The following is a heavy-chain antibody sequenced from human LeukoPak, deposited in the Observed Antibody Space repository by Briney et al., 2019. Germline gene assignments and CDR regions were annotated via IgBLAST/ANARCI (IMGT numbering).Heavy chain of an antibody. CDR3: ARTGYCSSTSCYKYWFDP. J-gene: IGHJ5*02. CDR2: INPNSGGT. CDR1: GYTFTGYY. D-gene: IGHD2-2*02. Sequence: GASVKVSCKASGYTFTGYYMHWVRQAPGQGLEWMGWINPNSGGTNYAQKFQGRVTMTRDTSISTAYMELSRLRSDDTAVYYCARTGYCSSTSCYKYWFDPWGQGTLVTVSS. V-gene: IGHV1-2*02.